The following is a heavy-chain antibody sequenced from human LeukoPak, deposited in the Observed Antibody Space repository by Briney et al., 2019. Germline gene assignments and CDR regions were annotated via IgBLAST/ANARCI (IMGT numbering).Heavy chain of an antibody. CDR2: IIPIFGTA. CDR3: AREYSRGEYYLDY. J-gene: IGHJ4*02. CDR1: GGTFSSYA. Sequence: SVKVSCKASGGTFSSYAISWVRQAPGQGLEWMGGIIPIFGTANYAQKFQGRVTITADESTSTAYMELSSLRSEDTAVYYCAREYSRGEYYLDYWGQGTLVTVSS. D-gene: IGHD6-13*01. V-gene: IGHV1-69*13.